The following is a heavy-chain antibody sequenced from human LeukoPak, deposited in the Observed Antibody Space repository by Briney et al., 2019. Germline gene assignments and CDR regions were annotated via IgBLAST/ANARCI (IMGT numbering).Heavy chain of an antibody. CDR1: GFTFSSYV. CDR2: ISGSGSST. D-gene: IGHD2-21*02. J-gene: IGHJ4*02. V-gene: IGHV3-23*01. Sequence: GGSLRLSCAASGFTFSSYVMSWVRQAPGKGLEWVSAISGSGSSTYYADSVKGRFTISRDNSKNTLYLQMNSLRAEDTAVYYCAKDRSGDYYFDYWGQGALVTVSS. CDR3: AKDRSGDYYFDY.